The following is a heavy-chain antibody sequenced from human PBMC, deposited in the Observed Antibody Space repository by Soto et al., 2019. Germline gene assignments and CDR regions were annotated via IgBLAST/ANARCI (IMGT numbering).Heavy chain of an antibody. Sequence: SETLSLSCAVYGGSFSDYYWNWIRQPPGKGLEWIGEINYSGSTDYNPSLKSRVTISVDTSKNQFYLKLKSVTAADTAVYYCTRGSGVAEYWGQGTLVTVSS. CDR2: INYSGST. J-gene: IGHJ4*02. D-gene: IGHD3-10*01. V-gene: IGHV4-34*01. CDR3: TRGSGVAEY. CDR1: GGSFSDYY.